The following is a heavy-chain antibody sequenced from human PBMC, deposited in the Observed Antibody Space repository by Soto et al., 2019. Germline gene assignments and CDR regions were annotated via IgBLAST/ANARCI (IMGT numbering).Heavy chain of an antibody. V-gene: IGHV1-69*12. CDR2: IIPMFGTA. Sequence: QVQLVQSGAEVKKPESSAKVSCKAPGGTFSTYAISWVRQAPGQGLEWMGGIIPMFGTANYAQRFQDRVTITAYESTNTVYMELSSLRSEDTAVYFCASGIQLWLRRINNGYSGWGQGTLVTVSS. CDR1: GGTFSTYA. CDR3: ASGIQLWLRRINNGYSG. J-gene: IGHJ4*02. D-gene: IGHD5-18*01.